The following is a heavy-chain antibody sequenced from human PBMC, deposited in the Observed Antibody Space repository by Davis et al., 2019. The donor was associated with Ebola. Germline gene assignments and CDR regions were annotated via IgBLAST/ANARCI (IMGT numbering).Heavy chain of an antibody. CDR2: ISYDGSNK. D-gene: IGHD6-19*01. Sequence: PGGSLRLSCAASGFTFSSYAMHWVRQAPGKGLEWVAVISYDGSNKYYADSVKGRFTIPRDNSKNKLYLQMNSLRAEDTAVYYCAKGYHEGSGWYGGTNWFDPWGQGTLVTVSS. CDR1: GFTFSSYA. J-gene: IGHJ5*02. V-gene: IGHV3-30-3*01. CDR3: AKGYHEGSGWYGGTNWFDP.